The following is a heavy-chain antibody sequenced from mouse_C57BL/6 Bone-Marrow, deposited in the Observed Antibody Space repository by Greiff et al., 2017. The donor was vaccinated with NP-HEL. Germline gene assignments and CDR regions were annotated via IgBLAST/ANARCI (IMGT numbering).Heavy chain of an antibody. CDR3: ARRGWRFAY. CDR2: ISSGGSYT. J-gene: IGHJ3*01. Sequence: EVKLLESGGDLVKPGGSLKLSCAASGFTFSSSGMSWVRQTPDKRLEWVATISSGGSYTYYPDSVKGRFTISRDKAKNTLYLQMSSLKSEDTAMYYCARRGWRFAYWGQGTLVTVSA. V-gene: IGHV5-6*02. D-gene: IGHD2-3*01. CDR1: GFTFSSSG.